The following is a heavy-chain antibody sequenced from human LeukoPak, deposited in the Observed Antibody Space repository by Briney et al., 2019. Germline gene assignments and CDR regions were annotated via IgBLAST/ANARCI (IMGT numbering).Heavy chain of an antibody. J-gene: IGHJ4*02. CDR3: ARDWNEYYFDY. CDR2: IWHDGSHK. V-gene: IGHV3-33*01. CDR1: GFAFNTYA. Sequence: PGGSLRLSCAASGFAFNTYAMHWVRQAPGQGLEWVALIWHDGSHKFYSNSVRGQFTISRDNSKNTVSLQMNNLRPEDTAVYYCARDWNEYYFDYWGQGTLVTVSS. D-gene: IGHD1-1*01.